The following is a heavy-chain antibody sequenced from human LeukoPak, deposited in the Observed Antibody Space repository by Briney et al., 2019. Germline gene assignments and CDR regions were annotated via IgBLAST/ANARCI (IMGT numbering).Heavy chain of an antibody. CDR2: MYYSGST. D-gene: IGHD7-27*01. V-gene: IGHV4-39*01. CDR1: GGSISSSSYS. Sequence: SEILSLTCTVSGGSISSSSYSWGWIRQPPGKGLEWIGSMYYSGSTYYNPSLKSRVTISVDTSKNQFSLRLSSVTAADTAVYYCARRVRTGDLQNAFDIWGQGTMVTISS. CDR3: ARRVRTGDLQNAFDI. J-gene: IGHJ3*02.